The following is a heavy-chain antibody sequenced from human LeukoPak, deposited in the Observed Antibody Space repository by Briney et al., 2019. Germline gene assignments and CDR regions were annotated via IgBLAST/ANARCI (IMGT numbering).Heavy chain of an antibody. D-gene: IGHD6-13*01. J-gene: IGHJ4*02. Sequence: GRSLRLSCAASGFTFSSYAMHWVRQAPGKGLEWVAVILYDGSYKHYADSVKGRFSISRDNSKNTLYLQMNSLRAEDAAVYYCARDLRPYSSSGHFDYWGQGTLVTVSS. CDR1: GFTFSSYA. CDR2: ILYDGSYK. CDR3: ARDLRPYSSSGHFDY. V-gene: IGHV3-30*01.